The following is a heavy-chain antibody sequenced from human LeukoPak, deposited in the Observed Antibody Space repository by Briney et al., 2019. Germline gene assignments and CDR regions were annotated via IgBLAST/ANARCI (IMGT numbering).Heavy chain of an antibody. CDR3: TRTYYYDSIDYFDY. J-gene: IGHJ4*02. D-gene: IGHD3-22*01. V-gene: IGHV3-74*01. CDR1: GFTFRSYW. CDR2: IKSDGSST. Sequence: GGSLRLSCAASGFTFRSYWMHWVRQAPGKGLVWVSRIKSDGSSTIYADSVKGRFTISRDNAKNTLYLQMNSLRAEDTAVYYCTRTYYYDSIDYFDYWGQGALVTVS.